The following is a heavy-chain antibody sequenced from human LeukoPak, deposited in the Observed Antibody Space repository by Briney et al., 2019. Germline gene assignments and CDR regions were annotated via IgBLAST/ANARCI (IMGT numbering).Heavy chain of an antibody. J-gene: IGHJ4*02. V-gene: IGHV3-7*01. CDR3: AKDLAGRDYYDSSGNDY. Sequence: GGSLRLSCAASGFTFSSYWMSWVRQAPGKGLEWVANIKQDGSEKYYVDSVKGRFTISRDNAKNSLYLQMNSLRAEDTAVYYCAKDLAGRDYYDSSGNDYWGQGTLVTVSS. CDR1: GFTFSSYW. CDR2: IKQDGSEK. D-gene: IGHD3-22*01.